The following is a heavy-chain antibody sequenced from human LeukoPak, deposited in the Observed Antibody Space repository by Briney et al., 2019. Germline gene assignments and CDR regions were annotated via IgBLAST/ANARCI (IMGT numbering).Heavy chain of an antibody. CDR2: ISWSSASI. D-gene: IGHD6-13*01. CDR1: RFTFYDYP. CDR3: AKDIAPGIAAAGHSRVTVIHGGFDY. J-gene: IGHJ4*02. Sequence: GRSVALYCSASRFTFYDYPMLWLRPAPGKGRVGIKDISWSSASIGYSELVKGRFTISRDNAKNSLYLQINSLSAEETALYYCAKDIAPGIAAAGHSRVTVIHGGFDYWGQGTLVTVSS. V-gene: IGHV3-9*01.